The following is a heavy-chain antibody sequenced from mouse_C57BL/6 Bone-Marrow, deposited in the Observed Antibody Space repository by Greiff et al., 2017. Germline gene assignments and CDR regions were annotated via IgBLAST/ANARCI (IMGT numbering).Heavy chain of an antibody. Sequence: QVQLKQPGAELVKPGASVKMSCKASGYTFTSYWITWVKQRPGQGLEWIGDIYPGSGSTNYNEKFKSKATLTVDTSSSTAYMQLSSLTSEDSAVYYCARPYDGYHWYFDVWGTGTTVTVSS. CDR2: IYPGSGST. V-gene: IGHV1-55*01. CDR3: ARPYDGYHWYFDV. J-gene: IGHJ1*03. CDR1: GYTFTSYW. D-gene: IGHD2-3*01.